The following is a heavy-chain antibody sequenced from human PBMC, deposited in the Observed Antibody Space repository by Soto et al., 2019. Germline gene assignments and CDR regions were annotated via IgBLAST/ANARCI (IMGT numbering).Heavy chain of an antibody. CDR2: MNPNSGNT. CDR3: ARDSGYGDNHYYYYYGMDV. D-gene: IGHD4-17*01. J-gene: IGHJ6*02. Sequence: QVQLVQSGAEVKKPGASVKVSCKASGYTFTSYDINWVRQATGQGLEWMGWMNPNSGNTGYAQKFQGRVTMTRNTAISTANMELSSLRSEDTAVYYCARDSGYGDNHYYYYYGMDVWGQGTTVTVSS. CDR1: GYTFTSYD. V-gene: IGHV1-8*01.